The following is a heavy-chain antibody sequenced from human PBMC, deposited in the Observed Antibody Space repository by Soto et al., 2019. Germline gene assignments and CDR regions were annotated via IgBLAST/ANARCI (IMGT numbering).Heavy chain of an antibody. CDR2: ISAYDGKT. Sequence: ASVKVSCKTSGYTCNTYGINWVRQAPGQGLELMGWISAYDGKTTYAEKFQGRVTMTTDTSTSTAYMELRSLRSDDTAIYYCARDPHEFWKSYWFDPWGQGTPVTVSS. CDR3: ARDPHEFWKSYWFDP. V-gene: IGHV1-18*01. J-gene: IGHJ5*02. D-gene: IGHD3-3*01. CDR1: GYTCNTYG.